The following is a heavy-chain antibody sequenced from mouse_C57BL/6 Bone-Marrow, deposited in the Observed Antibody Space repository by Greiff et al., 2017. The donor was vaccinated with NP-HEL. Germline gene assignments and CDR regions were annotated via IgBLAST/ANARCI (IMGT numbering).Heavy chain of an antibody. CDR2: IHPSDSDT. CDR3: AIRTVGSSYPYWYFDV. Sequence: QVQLKQPGAELVKPGASVKVSCKASGYTFTSYWMHWVKQRPGQGLEWIGRIHPSDSDTNYNQKFKGKATLTVDKSSSTAYMQLSSLTSEDSAVYYCAIRTVGSSYPYWYFDVWGTGTTVTVSS. V-gene: IGHV1-74*01. CDR1: GYTFTSYW. J-gene: IGHJ1*03. D-gene: IGHD1-1*01.